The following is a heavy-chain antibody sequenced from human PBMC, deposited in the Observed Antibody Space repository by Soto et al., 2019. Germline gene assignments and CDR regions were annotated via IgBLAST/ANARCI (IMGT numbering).Heavy chain of an antibody. V-gene: IGHV3-23*01. J-gene: IGHJ4*02. CDR3: AKASPLRFVDSATTHFDT. Sequence: EVCLRLSCAASGFTFSSYAMSWVRQAPGKGLEWVSAISGSGGSTYYADSVKGRFTISRDNSKNTLYLQMNSLRAEDTAVYYCAKASPLRFVDSATTHFDTCGQEDVLTISS. CDR2: ISGSGGST. CDR1: GFTFSSYA. D-gene: IGHD3-16*01.